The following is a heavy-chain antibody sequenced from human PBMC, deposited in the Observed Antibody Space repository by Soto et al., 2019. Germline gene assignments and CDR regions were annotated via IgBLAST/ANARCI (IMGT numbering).Heavy chain of an antibody. J-gene: IGHJ4*02. CDR3: ARVSTGITTPSFGY. Sequence: GTSVKFSCKASGYTFTSYDINWVRQATGQGLEWMGWMNPNSGNTGYAQKFQGRVTMTRNTSISTAYMELSSLRSEDTAVYYCARVSTGITTPSFGYWGQGTLVTVSS. CDR1: GYTFTSYD. V-gene: IGHV1-8*01. CDR2: MNPNSGNT. D-gene: IGHD1-1*01.